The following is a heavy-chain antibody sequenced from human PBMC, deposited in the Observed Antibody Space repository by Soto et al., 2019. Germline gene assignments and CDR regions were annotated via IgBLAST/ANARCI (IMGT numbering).Heavy chain of an antibody. V-gene: IGHV3-7*05. D-gene: IGHD6-19*01. CDR3: AGGSGWISDT. J-gene: IGHJ5*02. CDR1: GFTFSPSW. CDR2: IKDDGGDE. Sequence: EVQLVESGGGLVQPGGSLRLSCAASGFTFSPSWMSWVRQAPGKGLEWVAIIKDDGGDELYLEAVRGRFPISRDNAKKSLYLAMDSLRVEDTAVYYCAGGSGWISDTWGQGTLVTVSS.